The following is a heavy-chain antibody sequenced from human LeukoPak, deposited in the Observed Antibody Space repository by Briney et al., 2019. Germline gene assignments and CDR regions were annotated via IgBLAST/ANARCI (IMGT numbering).Heavy chain of an antibody. CDR2: IIPIFGTA. D-gene: IGHD2-15*01. V-gene: IGHV1-69*13. CDR3: ARDRPQYCSGGSCSRGFDY. Sequence: SVKVSCKASGGTFSSYAISWVRLAPGQGLEWMGGIIPIFGTANYAQKFQGRVTITADESTSTAYMELSSLRSEDTAVYYCARDRPQYCSGGSCSRGFDYWGQGTLVTVSS. CDR1: GGTFSSYA. J-gene: IGHJ4*02.